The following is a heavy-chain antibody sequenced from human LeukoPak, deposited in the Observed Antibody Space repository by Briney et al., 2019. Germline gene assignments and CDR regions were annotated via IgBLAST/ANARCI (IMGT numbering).Heavy chain of an antibody. CDR3: ARDPYYYDSSGYSDY. V-gene: IGHV1-2*06. CDR2: INPNSGGT. CDR1: GYTFTGYY. J-gene: IGHJ4*02. D-gene: IGHD3-22*01. Sequence: ASVKVSCKASGYTFTGYYMHWVRQAPGQGLEWMGRINPNSGGTNYAQKFQGRVTMTRDTSISTAYMELSRLRSDDTAVYYCARDPYYYDSSGYSDYWGQGTLVTVSP.